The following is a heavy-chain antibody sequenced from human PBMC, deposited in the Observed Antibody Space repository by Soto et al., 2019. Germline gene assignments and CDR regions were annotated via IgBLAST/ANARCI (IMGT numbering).Heavy chain of an antibody. CDR1: GYRFTNSW. D-gene: IGHD1-1*01. Sequence: GESLKISCKGSGYRFTNSWIAWVRQMPGKGLEWMGRIDPSDSYTNYSPSFQGHVTISVDKSISTAYLQWSSLKASDTAIYYCARLGYGYYFDYWGQGTLVTVSS. CDR3: ARLGYGYYFDY. CDR2: IDPSDSYT. J-gene: IGHJ4*02. V-gene: IGHV5-10-1*01.